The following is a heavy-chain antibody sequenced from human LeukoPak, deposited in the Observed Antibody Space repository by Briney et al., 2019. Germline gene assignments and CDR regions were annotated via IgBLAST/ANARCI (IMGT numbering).Heavy chain of an antibody. Sequence: SETLSLTCTVSGGSISSSNFYWGWIRQPPGKGLEWIGSIYYSGSTYYNPSLKSRVTISVDTSKNQFSLKLSSVTAADTAVYYCARDFGSSGWYSWGTYYFDYWGQGTLVTVSS. J-gene: IGHJ4*02. V-gene: IGHV4-39*07. CDR3: ARDFGSSGWYSWGTYYFDY. D-gene: IGHD6-19*01. CDR2: IYYSGST. CDR1: GGSISSSNFY.